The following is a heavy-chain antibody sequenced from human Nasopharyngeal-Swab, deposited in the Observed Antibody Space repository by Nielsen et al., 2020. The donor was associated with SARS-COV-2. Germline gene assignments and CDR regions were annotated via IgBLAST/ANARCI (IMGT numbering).Heavy chain of an antibody. V-gene: IGHV3-23*01. CDR2: ISGSGGST. CDR1: GFTFGSYA. J-gene: IGHJ6*02. Sequence: GESLKISCAASGFTFGSYAMSWVRQAPGKGLEWVSAISGSGGSTYYADSVKGRFTISRDNSKNTLYLQMNSLRAEDTAVYYCAKDSSPVRYYYYGMDVWGQGTTVTVSS. CDR3: AKDSSPVRYYYYGMDV. D-gene: IGHD6-13*01.